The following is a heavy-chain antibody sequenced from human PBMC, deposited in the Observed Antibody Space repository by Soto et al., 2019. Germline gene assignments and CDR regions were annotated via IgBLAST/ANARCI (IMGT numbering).Heavy chain of an antibody. J-gene: IGHJ4*02. CDR2: FDPEDGET. D-gene: IGHD1-26*01. V-gene: IGHV1-24*01. Sequence: ASVKVSCKVSGYTLTELSMHWVRQAPGKGLEWMGGFDPEDGETIYAQKFQGRVTMTEDTSTDTAYMELSSLRSEDTAVYYCATGPPLSRGNPRGLDYWDQGTLGTVSS. CDR3: ATGPPLSRGNPRGLDY. CDR1: GYTLTELS.